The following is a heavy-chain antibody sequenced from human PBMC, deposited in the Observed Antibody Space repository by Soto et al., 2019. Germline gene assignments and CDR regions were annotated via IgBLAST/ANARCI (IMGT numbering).Heavy chain of an antibody. V-gene: IGHV3-23*01. J-gene: IGHJ5*02. CDR1: GFTFSSYA. CDR3: AKDLEGGTYYNWFDP. Sequence: PGGSLRLSCAASGFTFSSYAMSWVRQAPGKGLEWVSGISGSGGSTYYADSVKGRFTISRDNSKNTLFLQMNSLRAADTAVYYCAKDLEGGTYYNWFDPWGQGTLVTVSS. D-gene: IGHD1-26*01. CDR2: ISGSGGST.